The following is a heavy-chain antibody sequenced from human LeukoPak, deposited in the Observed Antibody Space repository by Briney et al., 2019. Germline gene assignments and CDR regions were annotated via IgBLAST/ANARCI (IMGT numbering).Heavy chain of an antibody. CDR3: ARDVSSSWYQYYFDY. CDR1: GYTFTSYG. D-gene: IGHD6-13*01. Sequence: ASVKVSCKASGYTFTSYGISWVRQAPGQGLEWMGWISAYNGNTDYAQKLQDRVTMTTDTSTSTAYMELRSLRSDDTAVYYCARDVSSSWYQYYFDYWGQGTLVTVSS. V-gene: IGHV1-18*01. J-gene: IGHJ4*02. CDR2: ISAYNGNT.